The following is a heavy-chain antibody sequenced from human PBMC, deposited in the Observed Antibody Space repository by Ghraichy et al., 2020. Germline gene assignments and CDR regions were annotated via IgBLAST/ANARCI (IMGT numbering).Heavy chain of an antibody. Sequence: SETLSLTCTVSGGSISSHYWSWIRQPPGKGLEWIGYIYYSGNTNYNPSLKSRVTISVDTSKNQFSLNLSSVTAADTAVYYCARGGSYGQWLVQLIWGQGIMVTVSS. J-gene: IGHJ3*02. CDR1: GGSISSHY. D-gene: IGHD6-19*01. CDR2: IYYSGNT. V-gene: IGHV4-59*11. CDR3: ARGGSYGQWLVQLI.